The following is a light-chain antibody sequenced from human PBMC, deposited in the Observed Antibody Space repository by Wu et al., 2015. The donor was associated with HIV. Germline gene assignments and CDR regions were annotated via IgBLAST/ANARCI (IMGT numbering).Light chain of an antibody. J-gene: IGKJ4*01. V-gene: IGKV3-20*01. CDR2: GAS. CDR3: QQYGSSLSLT. Sequence: EIVLTQSPGTLSLSPGGRATLSCRASQSVSSSYLAWYQQKPGQAPRLLIYGASSRATGIPDRFSGSGSGTDFTLTISRLEPEDFAVYYCQQYGSSLSLTFGGGTKVEIK. CDR1: QSVSSSY.